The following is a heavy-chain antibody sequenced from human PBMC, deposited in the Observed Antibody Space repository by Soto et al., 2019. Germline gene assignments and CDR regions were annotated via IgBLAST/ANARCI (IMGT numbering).Heavy chain of an antibody. J-gene: IGHJ3*02. Sequence: GGSLRLSCAASGFTFSSYDMHWVRQATGKGVEWVSAIGTAGDTYYPGSVKGRFTISRENAKNSLYLQMNSLRAGDTAVYYCARAPRRLVGATDHEAFDIWGQGTMVTVSS. D-gene: IGHD1-26*01. V-gene: IGHV3-13*01. CDR3: ARAPRRLVGATDHEAFDI. CDR1: GFTFSSYD. CDR2: IGTAGDT.